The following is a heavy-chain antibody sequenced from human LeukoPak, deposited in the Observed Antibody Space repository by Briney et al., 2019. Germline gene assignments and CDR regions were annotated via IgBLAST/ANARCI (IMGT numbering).Heavy chain of an antibody. CDR3: ARDMGYCSSTSCYRIDYYYYYGMDV. CDR2: IIPILGIA. CDR1: GGTFSSYT. J-gene: IGHJ6*02. V-gene: IGHV1-69*04. D-gene: IGHD2-2*01. Sequence: GSSVKVSCKASGGTFSSYTISWVRRAPGQGLGWMGRIIPILGIANYAQKFQGRVTITADKSTSTAYMELSSLRSEDTAVYYCARDMGYCSSTSCYRIDYYYYYGMDVWGQGTTVTVSS.